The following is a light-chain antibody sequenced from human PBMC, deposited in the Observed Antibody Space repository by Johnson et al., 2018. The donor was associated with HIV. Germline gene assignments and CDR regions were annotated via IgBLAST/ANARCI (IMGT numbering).Light chain of an antibody. Sequence: QPVLTQPPSVSAAPGRWVTVSCSGTTSNIGDHSVSWFQHLPGAAPKLLIYDNDRRPSGVPDRFSGSKSAASATLDITGLQSGDEGDYYCATWDSSLSAPYVVGTGTKVTVL. CDR2: DND. CDR1: TSNIGDHS. CDR3: ATWDSSLSAPYV. V-gene: IGLV1-51*02. J-gene: IGLJ1*01.